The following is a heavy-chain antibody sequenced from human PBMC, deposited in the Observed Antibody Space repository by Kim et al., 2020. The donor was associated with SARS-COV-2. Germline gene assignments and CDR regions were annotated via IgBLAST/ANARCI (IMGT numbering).Heavy chain of an antibody. CDR2: IKNKGDGGTT. CDR3: NTDGSWDGSGTFDH. J-gene: IGHJ4*02. D-gene: IGHD3-10*01. CDR1: GITFNSAW. V-gene: IGHV3-15*01. Sequence: GGSLRLSCVVSGITFNSAWMSWVRQVPGKGLEWLGRIKNKGDGGTTDYAAFVEGRFIISRDDSKNTLYLQMNSLKTEDTGVYYCNTDGSWDGSGTFDHWGQGPLVTVSS.